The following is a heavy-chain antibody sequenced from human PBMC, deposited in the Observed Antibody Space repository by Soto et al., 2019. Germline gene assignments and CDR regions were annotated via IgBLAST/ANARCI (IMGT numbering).Heavy chain of an antibody. CDR1: GFTFSSYA. V-gene: IGHV3-23*01. D-gene: IGHD3-22*01. CDR3: SKYSRYYYDSSGYYDFDY. CDR2: ISGSGGST. J-gene: IGHJ4*02. Sequence: GSLRLSCAASGFTFSSYAMSWVRQAPGKGLEWVSAISGSGGSTYYADSVKGRFTISRDKSKNTLYLQMNSLRAEDTAVYYCSKYSRYYYDSSGYYDFDYWGQGTLVTVSS.